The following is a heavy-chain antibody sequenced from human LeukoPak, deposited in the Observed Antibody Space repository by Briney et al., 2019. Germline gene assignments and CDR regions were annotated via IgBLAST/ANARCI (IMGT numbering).Heavy chain of an antibody. CDR3: ASGYSYGYFDY. D-gene: IGHD5-18*01. CDR2: ISADGGRT. V-gene: IGHV3-23*01. CDR1: GFNFISYA. J-gene: IGHJ4*02. Sequence: GGSLRLSCAGSGFNFISYAMNWVRQAPGKGLELVSGISADGGRTYYADSVKGRFTISRDDSKNTLYLQMNSLRAEDTAVYYCASGYSYGYFDYWGQGTLVTVSS.